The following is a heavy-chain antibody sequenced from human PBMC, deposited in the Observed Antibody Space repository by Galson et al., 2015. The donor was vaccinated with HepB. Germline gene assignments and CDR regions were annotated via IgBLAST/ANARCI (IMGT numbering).Heavy chain of an antibody. Sequence: SLRLSCAASGFTFNNYAISWVRQAPGKGLEWVSSILGSRDGTYYAESVKGRFSISRDDSKNTLYLQMNNLRVEDTALYYCAKGTTDIDSWGQGTQVTVSS. V-gene: IGHV3-23*01. CDR3: AKGTTDIDS. CDR1: GFTFNNYA. D-gene: IGHD1-1*01. CDR2: ILGSRDGT. J-gene: IGHJ4*02.